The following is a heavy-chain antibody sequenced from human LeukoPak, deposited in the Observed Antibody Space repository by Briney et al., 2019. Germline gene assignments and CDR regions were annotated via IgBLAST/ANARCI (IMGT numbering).Heavy chain of an antibody. J-gene: IGHJ4*02. Sequence: SETLSLTCTVSGGSINSGSYYWSWIRQPPGKGLEWIGYIYYSGSTNYNPSLKSRVTISVDTSKNQFSLKLSSVTAADTAVYYCARVAITMARGAIDYWGQGTLVTVSS. CDR2: IYYSGST. CDR3: ARVAITMARGAIDY. CDR1: GGSINSGSYY. D-gene: IGHD3-10*01. V-gene: IGHV4-61*01.